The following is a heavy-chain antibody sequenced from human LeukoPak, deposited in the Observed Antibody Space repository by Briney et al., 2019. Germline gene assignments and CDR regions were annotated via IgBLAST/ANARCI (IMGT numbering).Heavy chain of an antibody. Sequence: PGGSLRLSCAASGFTFSNYVMSWVRQAPGKGLEWVSGISGGGGRTFYADSVRGRFTIPRDNSKNTLYLQMNSLRAEDTAVYYCAREQPAAGTLDYWGQGTLVTVSS. CDR3: AREQPAAGTLDY. V-gene: IGHV3-23*01. CDR1: GFTFSNYV. D-gene: IGHD6-13*01. CDR2: ISGGGGRT. J-gene: IGHJ4*02.